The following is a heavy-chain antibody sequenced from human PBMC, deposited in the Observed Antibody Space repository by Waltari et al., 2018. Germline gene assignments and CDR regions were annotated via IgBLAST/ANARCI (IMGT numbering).Heavy chain of an antibody. CDR2: IIPIFGTA. CDR3: ARSLAYCGGDCFPDAFDI. V-gene: IGHV1-69*05. D-gene: IGHD2-21*01. CDR1: GGPFGSYA. Sequence: QVQLVQSGAEVKKPGSSVKVSCKASGGPFGSYAISWVRQAPGQGLEWMGGIIPIFGTANYAQKFQGRVTITTDESTSTAYMELSSLRSEDTAVYYCARSLAYCGGDCFPDAFDIWGQGTMVTVSS. J-gene: IGHJ3*02.